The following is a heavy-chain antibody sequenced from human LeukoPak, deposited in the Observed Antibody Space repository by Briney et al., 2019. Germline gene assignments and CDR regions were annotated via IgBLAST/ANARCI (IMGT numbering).Heavy chain of an antibody. CDR3: AKDLVHGGNSPSLVDY. CDR1: GFTFSSYG. Sequence: PGRSLRLSCAASGFTFSSYGMHWVRQAPGKGLEWVAVISYDGSNKYYADSVKGRFTISRDNSKNTLYLQMNSLRAEDTAVYYCAKDLVHGGNSPSLVDYWGQGTLVTVSS. CDR2: ISYDGSNK. J-gene: IGHJ4*02. D-gene: IGHD4-23*01. V-gene: IGHV3-30*18.